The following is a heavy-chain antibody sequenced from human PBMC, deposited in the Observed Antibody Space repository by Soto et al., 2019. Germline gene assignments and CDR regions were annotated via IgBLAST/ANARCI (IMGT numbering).Heavy chain of an antibody. CDR3: AADSKIQLWLPYYYYYGMDV. V-gene: IGHV1-58*01. Sequence: SVKVSCKASGFTFTSSAVQWVRQARGQRLERIGWIVVGSGNTNYAQKFQERVTITRDMSTSTAYMELSSMRSEDTAVYYCAADSKIQLWLPYYYYYGMDVWGQGTTVTVSS. D-gene: IGHD5-18*01. CDR1: GFTFTSSA. J-gene: IGHJ6*02. CDR2: IVVGSGNT.